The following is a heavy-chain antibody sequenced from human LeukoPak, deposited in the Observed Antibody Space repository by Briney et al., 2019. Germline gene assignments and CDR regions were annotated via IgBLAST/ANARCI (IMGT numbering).Heavy chain of an antibody. V-gene: IGHV3-23*01. D-gene: IGHD5-12*01. Sequence: GGSLRLSCAASGFTFSSYGMSWVRQAPGKGLEWVSAISGSGGSTYYADSVKGRFIISRDNSKNTLYLQMNSLRAEDTAVYYCAKDGAWLRFDDWGQGILVTVSS. CDR2: ISGSGGST. CDR1: GFTFSSYG. CDR3: AKDGAWLRFDD. J-gene: IGHJ4*02.